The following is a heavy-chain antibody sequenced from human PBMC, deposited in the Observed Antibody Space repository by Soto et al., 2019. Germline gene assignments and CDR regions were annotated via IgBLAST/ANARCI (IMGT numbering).Heavy chain of an antibody. CDR3: ARGLLSERGLIDY. V-gene: IGHV4-34*01. Sequence: SETLSLTCAVYGGSFSGYYWSWIRQPPGKGLEWIGEINHSGSTNYNPSLKSRVTISVDTSKNQFSLKLSSVTAADTAVYYCARGLLSERGLIDYWGQGTLVTVSS. D-gene: IGHD1-26*01. CDR1: GGSFSGYY. CDR2: INHSGST. J-gene: IGHJ4*02.